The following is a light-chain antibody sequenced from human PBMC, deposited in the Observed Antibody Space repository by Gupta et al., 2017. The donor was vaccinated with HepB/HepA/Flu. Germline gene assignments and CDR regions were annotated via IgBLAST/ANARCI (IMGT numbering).Light chain of an antibody. CDR3: QQSDSTPIT. J-gene: IGKJ5*01. V-gene: IGKV1-39*01. CDR2: AAS. CDR1: QSISSY. Sequence: DIQMTQSPSSLSASVGDRVTITCRASQSISSYLNWYQQKPGKAPKLLIYAASSLQSRVPSRFSGSGSGTDFTLTISRLQPEDFATYYCQQSDSTPITFGQGTRLEIK.